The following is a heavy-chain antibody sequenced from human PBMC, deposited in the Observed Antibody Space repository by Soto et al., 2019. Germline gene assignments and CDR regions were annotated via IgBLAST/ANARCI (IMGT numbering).Heavy chain of an antibody. J-gene: IGHJ5*02. CDR3: TAEDGWFDP. V-gene: IGHV3-15*07. CDR2: IKSKGHGGTI. Sequence: EVQLVESGGGLVKPGGTLRLSCAASGYTFSNVWMNWLHQARGKGLEWVGRIKSKGHGGTIDYAAPVKGRFTISRDDSKNTLYLQMNSLKTEDTAVYYCTAEDGWFDPWGQGTLVTVSS. CDR1: GYTFSNVW.